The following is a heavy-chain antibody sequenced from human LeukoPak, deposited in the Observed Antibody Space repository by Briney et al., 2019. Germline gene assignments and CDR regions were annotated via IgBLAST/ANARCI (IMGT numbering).Heavy chain of an antibody. V-gene: IGHV4-39*01. J-gene: IGHJ4*02. CDR2: MYYSGST. CDR3: VRHHTYYGNFDY. D-gene: IGHD4-17*01. CDR1: GASIGDSL. Sequence: SETLSLTCTVSGASIGDSLWSWIRQPPGKGLEWIGSMYYSGSTYYNPSLKSRVTISVDTSKNQFSLTLSSVTAADTAVYSCVRHHTYYGNFDYWGQGTLVTVS.